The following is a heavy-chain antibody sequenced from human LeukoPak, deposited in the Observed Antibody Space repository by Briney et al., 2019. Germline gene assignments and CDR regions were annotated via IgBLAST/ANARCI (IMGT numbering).Heavy chain of an antibody. J-gene: IGHJ4*02. Sequence: SVKVSCRASGGTFSSYAISWVRQAPGQGLEWMGGIIPIFGTANYAQKFQGRVTITADESTSSSYMELSSLRSEDTAVYYCAGGADVGLYTFDYWGQGTLVTASS. CDR1: GGTFSSYA. CDR3: AGGADVGLYTFDY. D-gene: IGHD2-2*02. CDR2: IIPIFGTA. V-gene: IGHV1-69*13.